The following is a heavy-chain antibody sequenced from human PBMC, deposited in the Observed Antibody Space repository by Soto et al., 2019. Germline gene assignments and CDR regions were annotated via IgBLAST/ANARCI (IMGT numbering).Heavy chain of an antibody. D-gene: IGHD3-16*01. J-gene: IGHJ4*02. CDR1: GFSFSTYG. CDR3: ARDIGVDTSAYNF. Sequence: EVQLLESGGGLVQPGGSLRLSCTASGFSFSTYGMSWVRQAPGKGLEWVSSLSGDGTTTYYIDSVKGRFTICRDNTRNTLSLQMNSLRNEDTAVYYCARDIGVDTSAYNFWGQGTLVTVSS. V-gene: IGHV3-23*01. CDR2: LSGDGTTT.